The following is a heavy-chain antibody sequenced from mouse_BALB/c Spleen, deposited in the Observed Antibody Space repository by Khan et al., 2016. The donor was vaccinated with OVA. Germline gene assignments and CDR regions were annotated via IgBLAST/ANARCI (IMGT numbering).Heavy chain of an antibody. CDR2: INHTTGYT. CDR1: GYTFTSYW. J-gene: IGHJ3*01. Sequence: QVQLQQSGAELEKPGASVKMSCKASGYTFTSYWMHWVKQRHGQGLEWIGFINHTTGYTEYNQKFKDQATLTADKTSRTDYLQRRSLTFEDYAGVYRARSPTMMTQISYGGQRTLVTVSA. V-gene: IGHV1-7*01. CDR3: ARSPTMMTQISY. D-gene: IGHD2-4*01.